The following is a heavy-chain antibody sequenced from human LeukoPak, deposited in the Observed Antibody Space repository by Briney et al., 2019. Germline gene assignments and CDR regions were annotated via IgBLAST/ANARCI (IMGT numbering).Heavy chain of an antibody. CDR3: ARDDCSSISCYHNWFDP. CDR1: GFTFSSYW. J-gene: IGHJ5*02. D-gene: IGHD2-2*01. CDR2: IKQDGSEK. V-gene: IGHV3-7*01. Sequence: GGSLRLSCAASGFTFSSYWMSWVRQAPGKGLEWVANIKQDGSEKYYVDSVKGRFTISRDNAKISLYLQMNSLGAEDTAVYYCARDDCSSISCYHNWFDPWGQGTLVTVSS.